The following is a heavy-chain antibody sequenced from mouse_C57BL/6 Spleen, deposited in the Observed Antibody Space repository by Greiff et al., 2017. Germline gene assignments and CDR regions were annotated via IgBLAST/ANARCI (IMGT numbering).Heavy chain of an antibody. CDR1: GFTFSSYA. D-gene: IGHD1-1*01. J-gene: IGHJ2*01. V-gene: IGHV5-4*01. Sequence: EVQGVESGGGLVKPGGSLKLSCAASGFTFSSYAMSWVRQTPEKRLEWVATISDGGSYTYYPDNVKGRFTISRDNAKNNLYLQMSQLKSEDTAMYYCARETPRDYGRGYLDFDYWGQGTTLTVSS. CDR3: ARETPRDYGRGYLDFDY. CDR2: ISDGGSYT.